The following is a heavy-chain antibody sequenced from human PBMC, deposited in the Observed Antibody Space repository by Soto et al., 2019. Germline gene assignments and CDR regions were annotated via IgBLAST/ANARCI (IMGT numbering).Heavy chain of an antibody. CDR3: ARSLLYATIFGVVMTRNDAFDI. Sequence: SETLSLTCTVSGGSISSYYWSWIRQPPGKGLEWIGYIYYSGSTNYNPSLKSRVTISVDTSKNQFSLKLSSVTAADTAVYYCARSLLYATIFGVVMTRNDAFDIWGQGTMVIVSS. V-gene: IGHV4-59*01. CDR1: GGSISSYY. J-gene: IGHJ3*02. D-gene: IGHD3-3*01. CDR2: IYYSGST.